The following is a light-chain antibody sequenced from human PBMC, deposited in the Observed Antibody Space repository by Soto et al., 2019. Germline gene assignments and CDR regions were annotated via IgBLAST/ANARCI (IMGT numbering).Light chain of an antibody. CDR3: QQYGSSPT. CDR1: QSVSSSY. V-gene: IGKV3-20*01. Sequence: EIVLTQSPGTLSLSPGERATLSCRASQSVSSSYLAWYQQKPGQAPRLLIYGASSRATGIPDRFSGSGSGTDFTLTISRLEPEEFVVYYCQQYGSSPTFGGGTKVEIK. J-gene: IGKJ4*01. CDR2: GAS.